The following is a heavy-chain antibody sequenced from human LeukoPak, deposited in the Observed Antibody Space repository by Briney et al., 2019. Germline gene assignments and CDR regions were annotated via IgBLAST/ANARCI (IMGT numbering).Heavy chain of an antibody. Sequence: GGSLRLSCAASGFTVSSNYMSWVRQAPGKGLEWVSVIYSGGSTYYADSVKGRFTISRDNSTNTLFLQMISLRAEDTAVYYCARKSSSGWENWFTPWGQGTLVTAPS. CDR3: ARKSSSGWENWFTP. J-gene: IGHJ5*02. D-gene: IGHD6-19*01. CDR1: GFTVSSNY. CDR2: IYSGGST. V-gene: IGHV3-53*01.